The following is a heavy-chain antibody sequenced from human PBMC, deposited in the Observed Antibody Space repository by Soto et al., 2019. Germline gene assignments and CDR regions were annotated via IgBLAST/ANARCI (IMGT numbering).Heavy chain of an antibody. Sequence: SETLSLTCTVSGGSISSYYWSWIRQPPGKGLEWIGYIYYGRSTNYNPSLKSRLSISADMSKNQFSLKLSSVTAADTAVYYCARDLDCSGGSCYDSGMDVWGQGTTVTVSS. V-gene: IGHV4-59*01. D-gene: IGHD2-15*01. CDR3: ARDLDCSGGSCYDSGMDV. CDR2: IYYGRST. J-gene: IGHJ6*02. CDR1: GGSISSYY.